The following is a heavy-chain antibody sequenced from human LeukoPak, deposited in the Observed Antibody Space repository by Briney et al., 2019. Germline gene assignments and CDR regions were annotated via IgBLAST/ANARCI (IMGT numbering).Heavy chain of an antibody. D-gene: IGHD6-13*01. V-gene: IGHV1-8*03. J-gene: IGHJ5*02. CDR1: GYTFTSNY. CDR3: ARTHSSSWFWGSGWFDP. Sequence: GASVKVSCKAFGYTFTSNYMHWVRQATGQGLEWMGWMNPNSGNTGYAQKFQGRVTITRNTSISTAYMELSSLRSEDTAVYYCARTHSSSWFWGSGWFDPWGQGTLVTVSS. CDR2: MNPNSGNT.